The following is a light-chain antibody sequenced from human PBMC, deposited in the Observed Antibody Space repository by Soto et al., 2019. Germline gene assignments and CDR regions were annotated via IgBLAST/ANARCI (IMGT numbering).Light chain of an antibody. CDR3: SSYTSGSTL. CDR1: SSDVGASNF. CDR2: YVS. J-gene: IGLJ2*01. V-gene: IGLV2-14*03. Sequence: QSVLTQPASVSGSPGQSITISCTGTSSDVGASNFVSWYQHHPGKAPKLIIYYVSNRPSGLSNRFSGSKSGNTASLTISGLQAEDEADYYCSSYTSGSTLFGGGTKLTVL.